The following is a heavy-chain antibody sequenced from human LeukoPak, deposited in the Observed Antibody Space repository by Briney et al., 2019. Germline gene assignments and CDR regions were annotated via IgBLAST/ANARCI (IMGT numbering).Heavy chain of an antibody. V-gene: IGHV1-2*02. D-gene: IGHD3-9*01. Sequence: GASVKVSCKASGYTFTSYGISWVRQAPGQGLEWMGWINPNSGGTNYAQKFQGRVTMTRDTSISTAYMELSRLRSDDTAVYYCARGYVLRYFDWLLKSADFDYWGQGTLVTVSS. J-gene: IGHJ4*02. CDR1: GYTFTSYG. CDR2: INPNSGGT. CDR3: ARGYVLRYFDWLLKSADFDY.